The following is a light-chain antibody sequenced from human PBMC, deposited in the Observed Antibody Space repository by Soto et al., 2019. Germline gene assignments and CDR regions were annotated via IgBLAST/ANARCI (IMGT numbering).Light chain of an antibody. CDR3: QQYNSYWT. Sequence: DIQMTQSPSTLSASVGDRVTITCRASHSISNYLAWYQQKPGEAPKLLIFDASSLPGGVPSRFSGRGSGTEFTLTISSLQPDDFATYYCQQYNSYWTFGQGTKVEVK. V-gene: IGKV1-5*01. J-gene: IGKJ1*01. CDR1: HSISNY. CDR2: DAS.